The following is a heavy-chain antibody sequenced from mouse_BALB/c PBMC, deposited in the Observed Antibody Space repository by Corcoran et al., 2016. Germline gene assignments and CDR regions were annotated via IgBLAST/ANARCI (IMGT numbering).Heavy chain of an antibody. V-gene: IGHV14-1*02. Sequence: EVQLQQSGAELVRPGALVKLSCKASGFNIKDYYMHWVKQRPEQGLEWIGGIDPEHGNTKYAPKFQGKASITADTSSNTAYLQLSSLTSEDTAVYYCARKGNFDYWCQGTTLTVSS. J-gene: IGHJ2*01. CDR1: GFNIKDYY. CDR2: IDPEHGNT. CDR3: ARKGNFDY.